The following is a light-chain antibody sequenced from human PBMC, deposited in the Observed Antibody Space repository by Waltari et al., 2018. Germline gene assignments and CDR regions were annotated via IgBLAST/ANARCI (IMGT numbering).Light chain of an antibody. CDR1: QNINKL. V-gene: IGKV3-15*01. J-gene: IGKJ5*01. CDR3: QEYNNWPIT. Sequence: EVVMTQSPATLSVSPGERATLSCRASQNINKLLAWYQQKPGQAPRLLIYRASTRATGIPVRFSGSGSGTEFTLTISSLQSEDFATYYCQEYNNWPITFGQGTRLEIK. CDR2: RAS.